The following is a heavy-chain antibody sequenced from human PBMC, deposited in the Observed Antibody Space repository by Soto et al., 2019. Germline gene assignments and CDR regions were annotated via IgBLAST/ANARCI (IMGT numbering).Heavy chain of an antibody. CDR3: ARGDYYDTSGPFSDAFDI. D-gene: IGHD3-22*01. J-gene: IGHJ3*02. CDR1: GLTFSTYW. V-gene: IGHV3-7*04. CDR2: IKPDGSEK. Sequence: GGSMRLSCRASGLTFSTYWMSWFRQAPGKGLEWVANIKPDGSEKWYVDSVKGRFTISRDNAKNSLYLQILSLRADDTAVYYCARGDYYDTSGPFSDAFDIWGQGTMVTVSS.